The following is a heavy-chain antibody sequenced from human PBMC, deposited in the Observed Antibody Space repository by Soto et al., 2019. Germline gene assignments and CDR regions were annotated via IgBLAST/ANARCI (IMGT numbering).Heavy chain of an antibody. CDR1: GFTFSSYS. Sequence: PGGSLILSCAASGFTFSSYSMNWVRQAPGKGLEWVSYISSSSSTIYYADSVKGRFTISRDNAKNSLYLQMNSLRAEDTAVYYCANTKDHYGDYVLGYYYYMDVWGKGTTVTVSS. CDR3: ANTKDHYGDYVLGYYYYMDV. J-gene: IGHJ6*03. V-gene: IGHV3-48*01. CDR2: ISSSSSTI. D-gene: IGHD4-17*01.